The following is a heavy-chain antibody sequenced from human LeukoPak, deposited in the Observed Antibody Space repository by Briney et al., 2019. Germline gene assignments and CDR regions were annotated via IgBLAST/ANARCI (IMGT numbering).Heavy chain of an antibody. D-gene: IGHD6-19*01. CDR1: GYIFTKYT. J-gene: IGHJ6*02. CDR3: ARDYSSAWYARDYYYYGVDV. V-gene: IGHV1-3*01. Sequence: ASVKVSCKASGYIFTKYTIHWVRQVPGQRLEWMGWFHATYNRTIYSQKFQDRFTITRDTSANTDYMELSSLTSEDTAVYYCARDYSSAWYARDYYYYGVDVWGQGTTVTVTS. CDR2: FHATYNRT.